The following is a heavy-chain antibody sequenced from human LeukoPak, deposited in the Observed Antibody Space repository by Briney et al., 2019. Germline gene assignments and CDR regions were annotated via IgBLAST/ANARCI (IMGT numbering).Heavy chain of an antibody. V-gene: IGHV4-34*01. Sequence: SETLSLTCAVYGGSFSGYYWSWIRQPPGKGLEWLGEINHSGSTNYNPSLKSRVTISVDTSKNQFSLKLSSVTAADTAVYYCARGQWYNWFDPWGQGTLVTVSS. CDR2: INHSGST. CDR1: GGSFSGYY. D-gene: IGHD2-8*01. J-gene: IGHJ5*02. CDR3: ARGQWYNWFDP.